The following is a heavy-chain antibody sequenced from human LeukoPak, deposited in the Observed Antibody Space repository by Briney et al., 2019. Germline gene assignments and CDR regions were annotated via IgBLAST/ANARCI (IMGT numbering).Heavy chain of an antibody. CDR3: ARDPGWELRDYYFDY. CDR1: GFTFSSYA. J-gene: IGHJ4*02. CDR2: ISYDGSNK. D-gene: IGHD1-26*01. Sequence: GRSLRLSCAASGFTFSSYAMHWVRQAPGKGLEWVAVISYDGSNKYYADSVKGRFTISRDNSKNTLYLQMSSLRAEDTAVYYCARDPGWELRDYYFDYWGQGTLVTVSS. V-gene: IGHV3-30-3*01.